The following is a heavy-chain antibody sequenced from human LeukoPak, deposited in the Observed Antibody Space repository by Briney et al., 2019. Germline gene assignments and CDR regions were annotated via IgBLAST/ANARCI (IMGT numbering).Heavy chain of an antibody. V-gene: IGHV1-69*13. Sequence: ASVKVSCKVSGYTLTELSMHWVRQAPGQGLEWMGGIIPIFGTANYAQKFQGRVTITADESTSTAYMELSSLRSEDTAVYYCARDRAVAGTYYFDYWGQGTLVTVSS. D-gene: IGHD6-19*01. CDR3: ARDRAVAGTYYFDY. J-gene: IGHJ4*02. CDR2: IIPIFGTA. CDR1: GYTLTELS.